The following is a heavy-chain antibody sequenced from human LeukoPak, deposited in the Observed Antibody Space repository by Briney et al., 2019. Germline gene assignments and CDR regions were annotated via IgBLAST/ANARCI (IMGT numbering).Heavy chain of an antibody. D-gene: IGHD3-3*01. CDR3: AKNLGASIFGVGEFDP. CDR1: GGSISSGSY. Sequence: PSETLSLTCTVSGGSISSGSYWSWIRQPAGKGLEWIGHIHTSGSTDYNPSLKSRVTISLDTFKNHFSLKLTSVTAADTAVYYCAKNLGASIFGVGEFDPWGQGTLVSVSS. CDR2: IHTSGST. V-gene: IGHV4-61*09. J-gene: IGHJ5*02.